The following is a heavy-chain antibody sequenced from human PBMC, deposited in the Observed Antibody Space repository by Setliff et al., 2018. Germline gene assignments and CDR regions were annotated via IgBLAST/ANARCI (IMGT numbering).Heavy chain of an antibody. Sequence: KTSETLSLTCTVSGASISSGTYYWAWIRQPPGKGLEGIGRIHYRGTTYSNASLASRLTISVDTAKNQFSLKLTSVTAADTAVYYCARTGTYRYFDCWGQGTRVTVSS. CDR3: ARTGTYRYFDC. V-gene: IGHV4-39*01. J-gene: IGHJ4*02. CDR1: GASISSGTYY. CDR2: IHYRGTT. D-gene: IGHD1-1*01.